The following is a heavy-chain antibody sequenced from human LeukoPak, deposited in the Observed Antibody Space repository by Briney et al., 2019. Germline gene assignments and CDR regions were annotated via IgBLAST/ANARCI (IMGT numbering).Heavy chain of an antibody. CDR1: GYTFTNYY. J-gene: IGHJ4*02. Sequence: ASVKVSCKASGYTFTNYYMHWVRQAPRQGLEWMGIINPSGGSTSYAQKFQGRVTMTRDMSTSTVYMELSSLRSEDTAVYYCAREKREDRLRASIGYWGQGTLVTVSS. D-gene: IGHD2-21*01. CDR2: INPSGGST. CDR3: AREKREDRLRASIGY. V-gene: IGHV1-46*01.